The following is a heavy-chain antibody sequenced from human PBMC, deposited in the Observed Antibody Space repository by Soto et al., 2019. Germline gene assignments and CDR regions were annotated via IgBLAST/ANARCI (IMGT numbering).Heavy chain of an antibody. D-gene: IGHD5-12*01. CDR1: GFTFSDDY. Sequence: GGSLILSCTASGFTFSDDYMTWIRQAPGKGLEWVSYISGSGSTIYYADSVKGRFTISRDNAKKSLYLQMNSLRAEDTAVYYCASGACSGHDCYYVYWGQGTLVTVSS. CDR3: ASGACSGHDCYYVY. V-gene: IGHV3-11*01. J-gene: IGHJ4*02. CDR2: ISGSGSTI.